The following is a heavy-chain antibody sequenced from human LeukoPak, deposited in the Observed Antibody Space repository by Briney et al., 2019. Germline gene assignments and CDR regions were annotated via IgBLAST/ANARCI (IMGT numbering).Heavy chain of an antibody. D-gene: IGHD3-9*01. CDR2: IYYSGST. CDR1: GGSISSYY. V-gene: IGHV4-59*08. J-gene: IGHJ5*02. Sequence: SETLSLTCTVSGGSISSYYWSWIRQPPGKGLEWLGYIYYSGSTNYNPSLKSRVTISVDTSKNQFSLKLSSVTAADTAVYYCARGTGFDWSASAPWFDPWGQGTLVTVSS. CDR3: ARGTGFDWSASAPWFDP.